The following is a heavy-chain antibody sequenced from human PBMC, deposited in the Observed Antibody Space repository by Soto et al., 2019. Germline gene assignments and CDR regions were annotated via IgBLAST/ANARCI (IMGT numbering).Heavy chain of an antibody. Sequence: GESLKISCKGSGYSFTTYWIGWVRQLPGQGLEWMGVMFPGDSDTRYSPSFQGEVTMSADPSTNTAYLEWSSLKAADSAMYYCARVPDSSLGTMDVWGQGTTVTVSS. CDR2: MFPGDSDT. J-gene: IGHJ6*02. CDR1: GYSFTTYW. CDR3: ARVPDSSLGTMDV. V-gene: IGHV5-51*01. D-gene: IGHD6-19*01.